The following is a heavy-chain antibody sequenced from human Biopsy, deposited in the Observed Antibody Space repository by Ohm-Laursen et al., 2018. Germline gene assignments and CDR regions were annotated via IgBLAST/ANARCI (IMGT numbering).Heavy chain of an antibody. J-gene: IGHJ6*02. CDR1: GYTFAGYY. CDR2: INPNSGNA. Sequence: GASVKVSCKASGYTFAGYYPHWVRQAPGHGLEWMGWINPNSGNANYAQSFQGRLTVTRDTSITTAYMELTSLTSDDTAIYYCARVPAYPSIDGYYGLDLWGQGTTVIVSS. D-gene: IGHD2-15*01. V-gene: IGHV1-2*02. CDR3: ARVPAYPSIDGYYGLDL.